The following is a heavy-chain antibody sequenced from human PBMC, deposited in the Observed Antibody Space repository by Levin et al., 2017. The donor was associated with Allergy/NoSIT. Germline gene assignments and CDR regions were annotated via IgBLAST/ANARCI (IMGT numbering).Heavy chain of an antibody. CDR1: GFTFSNYA. J-gene: IGHJ4*02. D-gene: IGHD4-17*01. V-gene: IGHV3-23*01. CDR2: ITNSGRT. CDR3: VKEMTTVIPVFDY. Sequence: LSLTCAASGFTFSNYAMSWVRQAPGKGLEWVSAITNSGRTYYADSVKGRFTVSRDNSKNMLYLQMNSLRADDTAVYYCVKEMTTVIPVFDYWGQGTLVTVSP.